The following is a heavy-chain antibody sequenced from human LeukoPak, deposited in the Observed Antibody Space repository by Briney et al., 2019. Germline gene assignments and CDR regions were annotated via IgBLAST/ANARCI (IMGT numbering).Heavy chain of an antibody. CDR1: GYTFTSYG. J-gene: IGHJ4*02. D-gene: IGHD3-10*01. CDR3: ARLYGAGERGSLRVDY. V-gene: IGHV1-18*01. Sequence: ASVKVSCKASGYTFTSYGISWVRQAPGQRLEWMGWISAYNGNTNYAQKLQGRVTMTTDTSTSTAYMVLRSLRSDDAAVYYCARLYGAGERGSLRVDYWGQGTLVTVSS. CDR2: ISAYNGNT.